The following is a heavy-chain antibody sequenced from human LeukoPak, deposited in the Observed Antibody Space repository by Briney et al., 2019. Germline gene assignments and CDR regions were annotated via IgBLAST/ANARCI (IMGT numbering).Heavy chain of an antibody. V-gene: IGHV4-34*01. J-gene: IGHJ6*04. CDR2: INHSGST. CDR1: GGSFSGYY. CDR3: ARVGYCSGGSCYLHGMDV. D-gene: IGHD2-15*01. Sequence: SETLSLTCAVYGGSFSGYYWSWTRQPPGKGLEWIGEINHSGSTNYNPSLKSRVTISVDTSKNQFSLKLSSVTAADTAVYYCARVGYCSGGSCYLHGMDVWGKGTTVTVSS.